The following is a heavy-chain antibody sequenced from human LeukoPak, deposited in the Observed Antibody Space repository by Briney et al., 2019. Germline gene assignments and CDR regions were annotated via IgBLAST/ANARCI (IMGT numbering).Heavy chain of an antibody. CDR1: GFTFNTYA. CDR2: IYSGDNT. CDR3: AGRRVLDASFDY. Sequence: GGSLRLSCAASGFTFNTYAMTSVRQAPGKGLEWVSVIYSGDNTYYVESVKGRFTIPRDNSKNTLFLQMNRLRAEDTAVYYCAGRRVLDASFDYWGQGTLVTVSS. V-gene: IGHV3-66*02. D-gene: IGHD3-16*01. J-gene: IGHJ4*02.